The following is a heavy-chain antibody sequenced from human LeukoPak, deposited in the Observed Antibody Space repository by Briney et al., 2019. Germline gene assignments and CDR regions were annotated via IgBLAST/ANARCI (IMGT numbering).Heavy chain of an antibody. D-gene: IGHD6-19*01. CDR1: GFIVSGNA. CDR3: ATQSSGCPYH. Sequence: GGSLRLSCAASGFIVSGNAMSWVRQAPGKGLEWVLVIHSGGSTDYADSVKGRFTISRDNSKNTLYLQMNSLRAEDTAVYYCATQSSGCPYHWGQGTLVTVSS. CDR2: IHSGGST. J-gene: IGHJ5*02. V-gene: IGHV3-53*01.